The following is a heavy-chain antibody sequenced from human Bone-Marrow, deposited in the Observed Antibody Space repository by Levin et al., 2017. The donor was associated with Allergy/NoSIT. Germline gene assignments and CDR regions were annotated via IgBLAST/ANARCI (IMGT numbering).Heavy chain of an antibody. CDR3: AREKSGWYYFDY. V-gene: IGHV3-74*01. J-gene: IGHJ4*02. D-gene: IGHD6-19*01. Sequence: PGGSLRLSCAASGFTFSSYWMHWVRQAPGKGLVWVSRINSDGSSTSYADSVKGRFTISRDNAKNTLYLQMNSLRAEDTAVYYCAREKSGWYYFDYWGQGTLVTVSS. CDR2: INSDGSST. CDR1: GFTFSSYW.